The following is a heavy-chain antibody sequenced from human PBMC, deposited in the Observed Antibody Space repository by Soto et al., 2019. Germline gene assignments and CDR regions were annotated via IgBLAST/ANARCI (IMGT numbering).Heavy chain of an antibody. CDR3: ARDYSSYGPFDY. CDR1: GFTFSNYW. CDR2: IRQDGNEK. D-gene: IGHD5-18*01. Sequence: GGSLRLSCAASGFTFSNYWMTWVRQSPGQGLGWLANIRQDGNEKYYADSVKGRFTISRDNAKNSLYLQMNSLRAEDTAVYYCARDYSSYGPFDYWGQGTLVTVSS. V-gene: IGHV3-7*01. J-gene: IGHJ4*02.